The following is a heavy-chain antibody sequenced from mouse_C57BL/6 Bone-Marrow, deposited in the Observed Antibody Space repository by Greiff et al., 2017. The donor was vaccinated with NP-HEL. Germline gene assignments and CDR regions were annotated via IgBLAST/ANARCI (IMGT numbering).Heavy chain of an antibody. D-gene: IGHD3-2*02. CDR3: ARERQLRLRAWFAY. V-gene: IGHV1-52*01. CDR2: IDPSDSET. CDR1: GYTFTSYW. Sequence: QVQLQQSGAELVRPGSSVKLSCKASGYTFTSYWMHWVKQRPIQGLEWIGNIDPSDSETHYNQKFKDKATLTVDKSSSTAYMQLSSLTSEDSAVYYCARERQLRLRAWFAYWGQGTLVTVSA. J-gene: IGHJ3*01.